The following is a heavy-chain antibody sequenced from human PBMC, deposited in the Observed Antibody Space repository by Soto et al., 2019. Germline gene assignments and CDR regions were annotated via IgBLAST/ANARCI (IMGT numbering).Heavy chain of an antibody. CDR3: ARVGGYCSGGSCPWYYFDY. CDR1: GGSISSGGYY. J-gene: IGHJ4*02. Sequence: SETLSLTCTVSGGSISSGGYYWSWIRQHPGKGLEWIGYIYYSGSTYYNPSLKSRVTISVDTSKNQFSLKLSSVTAADTAVYYCARVGGYCSGGSCPWYYFDYWGQGTLVTSPQ. V-gene: IGHV4-31*03. D-gene: IGHD2-15*01. CDR2: IYYSGST.